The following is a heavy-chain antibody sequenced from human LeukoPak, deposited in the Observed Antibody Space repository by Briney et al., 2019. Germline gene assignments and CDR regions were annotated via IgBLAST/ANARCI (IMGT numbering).Heavy chain of an antibody. CDR2: IYYSGST. CDR1: GGSISSYY. V-gene: IGHV4-59*01. J-gene: IGHJ4*02. Sequence: SETLSLTCTVSGGSISSYYWSWIRQPPGKGLEWIGYIYYSGSTNYNPSLKSRVTMSVDTSKNQFSLKLSSVTAADTAVYYCARMYSSSWFGKWGQGTLVTVSS. CDR3: ARMYSSSWFGK. D-gene: IGHD6-13*01.